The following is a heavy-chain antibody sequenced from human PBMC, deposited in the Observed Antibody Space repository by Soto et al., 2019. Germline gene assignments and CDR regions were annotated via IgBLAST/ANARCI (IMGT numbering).Heavy chain of an antibody. Sequence: QLQLQESGPGLVKPSETLSLTCTVSGGSISSSSYYWGWIRQPPGKGLEWIGSIYYSGSTYYNPSLKSRVTTSVDTSKNQFSLKLSSVTAADTAVYYCARLWERTFDPWGQGTLVTVSS. CDR2: IYYSGST. J-gene: IGHJ5*02. V-gene: IGHV4-39*01. CDR1: GGSISSSSYY. D-gene: IGHD1-26*01. CDR3: ARLWERTFDP.